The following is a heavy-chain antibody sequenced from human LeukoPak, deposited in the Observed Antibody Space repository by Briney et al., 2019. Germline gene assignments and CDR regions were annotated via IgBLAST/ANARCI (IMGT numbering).Heavy chain of an antibody. CDR3: ATNGMGYSSSWDHFDY. Sequence: GASVKVSCKASGYNFTSYGISWVRQAPGQGLEWMGWISAYNGNTNYAQKLQGRVTMTEDTSTDTAYMELSSLRSEDTAVYYCATNGMGYSSSWDHFDYWGQGTLVTVSS. V-gene: IGHV1-18*01. D-gene: IGHD6-13*01. J-gene: IGHJ4*02. CDR2: ISAYNGNT. CDR1: GYNFTSYG.